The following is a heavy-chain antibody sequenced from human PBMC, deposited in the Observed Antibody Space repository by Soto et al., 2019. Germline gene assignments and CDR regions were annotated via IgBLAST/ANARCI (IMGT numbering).Heavy chain of an antibody. CDR2: IKQDGSEK. CDR3: ARSPPSRRYFDWLFTFDY. V-gene: IGHV3-7*01. Sequence: GGSLRLSCAASGFTFSSYWMSWVRQAPGKGLEWVANIKQDGSEKYYVDSVKGRFTISRDNAKSSLYLQMNSLRAEDTAVYYCARSPPSRRYFDWLFTFDYWGQGTLVTVSS. D-gene: IGHD3-9*01. CDR1: GFTFSSYW. J-gene: IGHJ4*02.